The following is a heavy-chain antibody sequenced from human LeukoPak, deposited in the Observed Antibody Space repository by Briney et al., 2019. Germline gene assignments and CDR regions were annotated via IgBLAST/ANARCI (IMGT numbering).Heavy chain of an antibody. J-gene: IGHJ3*02. Sequence: GGSLRLSCAASGFTFSSYEMNWVRQAPGKGLEWVSYISSSGSTTYYADSVKGRFTISRDNAKNSLYLQMNSLRAEDTAVYYCARDSSSWYDDFDMWGQGTMVTVSS. CDR1: GFTFSSYE. CDR3: ARDSSSWYDDFDM. D-gene: IGHD6-13*01. CDR2: ISSSGSTT. V-gene: IGHV3-48*03.